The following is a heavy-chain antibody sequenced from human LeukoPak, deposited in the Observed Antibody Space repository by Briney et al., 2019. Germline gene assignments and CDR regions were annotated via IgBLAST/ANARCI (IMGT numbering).Heavy chain of an antibody. CDR1: GFTFSTYS. D-gene: IGHD1-26*01. CDR3: ARGGSYPSPIDY. Sequence: GGSLRLSCAGSGFTFSTYSMNWVRQAPGKGLEWVSSISSSNTYIYYADSVRGRFTISRDNAKNSLFPQMNSLRAEDTAVFYCARGGSYPSPIDYWGQGTLVTVSS. J-gene: IGHJ4*02. CDR2: ISSSNTYI. V-gene: IGHV3-21*01.